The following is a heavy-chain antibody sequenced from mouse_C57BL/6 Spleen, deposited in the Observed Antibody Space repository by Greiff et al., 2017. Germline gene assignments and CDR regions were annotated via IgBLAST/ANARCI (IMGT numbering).Heavy chain of an antibody. CDR1: GYTFTSYW. Sequence: QVHVKQPGAELVKPGASVKMSCKASGYTFTSYWITWVKQRPGQGLEWIGDIYPGSGSTNYNEKFKSKATLTVDTSSSTAYMQLSSLTSEDSAVYYCARGEELYGRAMDYWGQGTSVTVSS. J-gene: IGHJ4*01. D-gene: IGHD1-1*01. V-gene: IGHV1-55*01. CDR3: ARGEELYGRAMDY. CDR2: IYPGSGST.